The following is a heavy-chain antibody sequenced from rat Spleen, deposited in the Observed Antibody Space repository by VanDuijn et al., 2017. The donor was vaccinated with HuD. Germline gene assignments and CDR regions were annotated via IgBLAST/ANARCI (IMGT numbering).Heavy chain of an antibody. CDR2: ITNASGRT. D-gene: IGHD1-9*01. CDR1: GFTFSNYG. CDR3: ARPTTGIPFNY. V-gene: IGHV5-29*01. J-gene: IGHJ2*01. Sequence: EVQLVESGGGLVQPGGPLKLSCAASGFTFSNYGIAWVRQAPTKGLEWVASITNASGRTYYPDSVKGRFTISRDTAQNTLYLQMNSLRSEDTATYYCARPTTGIPFNYWGQGVMVTVSS.